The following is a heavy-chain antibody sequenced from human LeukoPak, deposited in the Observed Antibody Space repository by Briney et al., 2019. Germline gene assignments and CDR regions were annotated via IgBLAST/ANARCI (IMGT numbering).Heavy chain of an antibody. V-gene: IGHV1-2*02. D-gene: IGHD6-13*01. J-gene: IGHJ5*02. CDR1: GYTFTGYY. Sequence: ASVKVSCKASGYTFTGYYMHWVRQAPGQGLEWMGWINPNSGGTNYAQKFQGRVTMTRDTSITTAYMELSRLRSDDTAVYYCARARYSSSWYGGDWFDPWGQGTLVTVSS. CDR3: ARARYSSSWYGGDWFDP. CDR2: INPNSGGT.